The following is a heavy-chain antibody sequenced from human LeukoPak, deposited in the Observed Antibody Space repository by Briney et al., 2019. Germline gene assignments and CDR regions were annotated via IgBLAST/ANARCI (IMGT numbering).Heavy chain of an antibody. Sequence: GGSLRLSCAASGFTLSSFWMHWVRQAPGKGLVWVSRVKGDGSSTTYADSVKGRFTISRDNAKNTLYLQMNSLRAEDTAVYYCASYGLDFDFALDYWGRGALVTVSS. V-gene: IGHV3-74*01. D-gene: IGHD3-3*01. J-gene: IGHJ4*02. CDR1: GFTLSSFW. CDR3: ASYGLDFDFALDY. CDR2: VKGDGSST.